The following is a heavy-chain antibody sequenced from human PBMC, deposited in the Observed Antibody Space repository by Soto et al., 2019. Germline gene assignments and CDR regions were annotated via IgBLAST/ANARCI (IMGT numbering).Heavy chain of an antibody. CDR1: GFTFSNYA. D-gene: IGHD2-15*01. V-gene: IGHV3-23*01. Sequence: GGSLRLSCAASGFTFSNYAMTWVRQAPGKGLEWVSAISGGGRSTYYADSVKGRFTISRDNSKNTLYLQMNSLRAEDPAIYYCAKNAVVVVPTTDYWGQGSLVTVS. J-gene: IGHJ4*02. CDR2: ISGGGRST. CDR3: AKNAVVVVPTTDY.